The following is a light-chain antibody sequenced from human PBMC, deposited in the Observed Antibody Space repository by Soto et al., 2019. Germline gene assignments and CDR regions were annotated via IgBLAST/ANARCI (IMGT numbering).Light chain of an antibody. V-gene: IGLV2-14*01. CDR1: SSDVGGYKY. J-gene: IGLJ2*01. CDR2: EVG. Sequence: QSALTQPASVSGSPGQSITISCTGTSSDVGGYKYVSWYQQHLGKAPKLMIYEVGNRPSGVSNRFPGSKSGNTASLTISGLQAEDEADYYCSSYTSSSTVIFGGGTKLTVL. CDR3: SSYTSSSTVI.